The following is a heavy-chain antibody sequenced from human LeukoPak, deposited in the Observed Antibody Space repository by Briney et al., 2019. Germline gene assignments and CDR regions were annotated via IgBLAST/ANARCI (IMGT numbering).Heavy chain of an antibody. D-gene: IGHD2-15*01. CDR2: ISGSDDGT. J-gene: IGHJ4*02. CDR3: AKSPVSSCRGSFCYPFDY. Sequence: GGSLRLSCAASGFTFSTYAMSWVRQIPGKGLEWVSAISGSDDGTYYADSVKGRCTISRDNSRNTLYLQMNTLRAEDTAVYFCAKSPVSSCRGSFCYPFDYWGQGNLVTVSS. V-gene: IGHV3-23*01. CDR1: GFTFSTYA.